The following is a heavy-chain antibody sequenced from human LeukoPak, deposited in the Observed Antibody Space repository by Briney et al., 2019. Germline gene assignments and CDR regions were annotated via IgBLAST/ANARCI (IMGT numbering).Heavy chain of an antibody. CDR1: GGSISSSSYY. V-gene: IGHV4-39*07. J-gene: IGHJ4*02. Sequence: PSETLSLTCTVSGGSISSSSYYWGWIRQPPGKGLEWIGSIYYSGSTYYNPSLKSRVTISVDTSKNQFSLKLSSVTAADTAVYYCARDNYDYVWGSYRRFDYWGQGTLVTVSS. CDR2: IYYSGST. CDR3: ARDNYDYVWGSYRRFDY. D-gene: IGHD3-16*02.